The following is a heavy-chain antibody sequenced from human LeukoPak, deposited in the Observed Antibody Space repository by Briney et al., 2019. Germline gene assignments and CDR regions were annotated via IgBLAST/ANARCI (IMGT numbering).Heavy chain of an antibody. CDR3: ARKGVEGYVWGSYRYDAFDI. CDR2: ISAYNGNT. V-gene: IGHV1-18*01. CDR1: GYTFTSYA. J-gene: IGHJ3*02. Sequence: GASVKVSCKASGYTFTSYAMNWVRQAPGQGLEWMGWISAYNGNTNYAQKLQGRVTMTTDTSTSTAYMELRSLRSDDTAVYYCARKGVEGYVWGSYRYDAFDIWGQGTMVTVSS. D-gene: IGHD3-16*02.